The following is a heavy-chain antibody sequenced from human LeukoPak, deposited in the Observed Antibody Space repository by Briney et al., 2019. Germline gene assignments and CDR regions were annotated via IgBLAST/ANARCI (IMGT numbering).Heavy chain of an antibody. J-gene: IGHJ6*03. CDR3: ARWDYYGSGSSPGYYYYYYMDV. V-gene: IGHV7-4-1*02. Sequence: GASVKVSCKASGYTFTSYAMNWVRQAPGQGLEWMGWINTNTGNPTYAQGFTGRFVFSLDTSVSTAYLQISSLKAEDTAVYYCARWDYYGSGSSPGYYYYYYMDVWGKGTTVTVSS. CDR2: INTNTGNP. CDR1: GYTFTSYA. D-gene: IGHD3-10*01.